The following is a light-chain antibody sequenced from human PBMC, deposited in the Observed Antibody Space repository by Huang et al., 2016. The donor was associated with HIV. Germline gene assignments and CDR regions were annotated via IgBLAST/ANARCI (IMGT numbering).Light chain of an antibody. CDR1: QSVTNF. Sequence: EVVLTQSPATLSLSSGERATLSCRASQSVTNFLAWYQQKTGQPPRLLIYDASARATGNPPRFSGSESWTDCALTISSLEPEDIAVYYCRQRNGWPPYTFGQGTRLEIK. CDR3: RQRNGWPPYT. CDR2: DAS. V-gene: IGKV3-11*01. J-gene: IGKJ2*01.